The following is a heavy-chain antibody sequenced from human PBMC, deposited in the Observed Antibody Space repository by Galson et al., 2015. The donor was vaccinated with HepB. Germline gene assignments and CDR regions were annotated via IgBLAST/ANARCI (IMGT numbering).Heavy chain of an antibody. CDR1: GCTFSSYA. CDR2: IIPILGIA. J-gene: IGHJ3*01. V-gene: IGHV1-69*04. CDR3: ARACSSTSCYGAFDV. D-gene: IGHD2-2*01. Sequence: SVKVSCKASGCTFSSYAISGVRQAHGQGLEWMGRIIPILGIANYAQKFQGRVTITGGKSTSTAYMELSSMRSEDTAVYYCARACSSTSCYGAFDVWGQGTMVTVSS.